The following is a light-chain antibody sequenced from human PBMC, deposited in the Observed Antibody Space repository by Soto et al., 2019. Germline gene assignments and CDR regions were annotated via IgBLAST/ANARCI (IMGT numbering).Light chain of an antibody. CDR3: PQSYSTLWP. CDR1: QSISSY. V-gene: IGKV1-39*01. J-gene: IGKJ1*01. CDR2: AAS. Sequence: DIQMNISPAALSVSVGDRVTITCRASQSISSYLNWYQQKPGKAPKLLIYAASSLQSGVPSRFSGSGSGTDFTLTISSLQPEDFATYCCPQSYSTLWPFGHGTKVDIK.